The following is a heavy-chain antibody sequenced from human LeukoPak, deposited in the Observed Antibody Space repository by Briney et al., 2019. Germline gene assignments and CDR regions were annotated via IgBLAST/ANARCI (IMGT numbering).Heavy chain of an antibody. J-gene: IGHJ4*02. CDR2: IGHSSGT. Sequence: GGSLRLSCAASGFAFSSYAMSWVRQAPGKGPEWVASIGHSSGTWYADSVMGRFTVSRDNSKSTLYLQMNSLRAEDTAVYFCAKRGVVIRVILVGFHKQAYYFDSWGQGALVTVSS. V-gene: IGHV3-23*01. CDR3: AKRGVVIRVILVGFHKQAYYFDS. D-gene: IGHD3-22*01. CDR1: GFAFSSYA.